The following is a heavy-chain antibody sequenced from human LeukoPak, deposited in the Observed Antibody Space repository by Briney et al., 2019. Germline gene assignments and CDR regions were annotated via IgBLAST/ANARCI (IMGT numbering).Heavy chain of an antibody. CDR1: GFTVSGNY. Sequence: GGSLRLSCAVSGFTVSGNYMSWVRQAPGKGLEWVSLIYSGGTTYYADSVKSRFTISRDNSKNTLYLQMNSLRAEDTAVYYCAKDQSRDGYNGGFDYWGQGTLVTVSS. CDR2: IYSGGTT. J-gene: IGHJ4*02. D-gene: IGHD5-24*01. V-gene: IGHV3-53*05. CDR3: AKDQSRDGYNGGFDY.